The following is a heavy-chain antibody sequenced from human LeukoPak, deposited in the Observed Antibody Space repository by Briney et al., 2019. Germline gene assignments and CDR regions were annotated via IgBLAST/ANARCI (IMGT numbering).Heavy chain of an antibody. CDR3: ARGYSSGWYYFDY. J-gene: IGHJ4*02. D-gene: IGHD6-19*01. CDR1: GGSISSYY. V-gene: IGHV4-59*01. Sequence: SETLSLTCTVSGGSISSYYWSWIRQPPGKGLEWIGYIYYSGSTNYNPSLKSRVTISVDTSKNQFSLKLSSVTAADTAVYYCARGYSSGWYYFDYWGQGTLVTVSS. CDR2: IYYSGST.